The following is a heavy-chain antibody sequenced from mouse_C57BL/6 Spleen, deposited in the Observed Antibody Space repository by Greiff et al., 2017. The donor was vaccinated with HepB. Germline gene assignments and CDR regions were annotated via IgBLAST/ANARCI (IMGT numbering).Heavy chain of an antibody. CDR2: TDPSDSYT. V-gene: IGHV1-69*01. J-gene: IGHJ3*01. Sequence: VQLQQPGAELVMPGASVKLSCKASGYTFTSYWMHWVKQRPGQGLEWIGETDPSDSYTNYNQKFKGKSTLTVDKSSSTAYMQLSSLTSEDSAVYYCASGASFAYWGQGTLVTVSA. D-gene: IGHD6-1*01. CDR3: ASGASFAY. CDR1: GYTFTSYW.